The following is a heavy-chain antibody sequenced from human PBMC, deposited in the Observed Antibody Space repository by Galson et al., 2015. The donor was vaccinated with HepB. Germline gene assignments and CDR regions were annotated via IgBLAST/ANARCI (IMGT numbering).Heavy chain of an antibody. Sequence: QSGAEVKKPGEPLKISCKSSGYIFNMYWIGWVRQMPGKGLEWMGIIYPDDSETRYSPSFQGQVTISVDKSISTAYLQWSSLKASDTAVYYCARSESTYHYDGTGDFYFDYWGQGTLVSVSS. V-gene: IGHV5-51*01. J-gene: IGHJ4*02. CDR3: ARSESTYHYDGTGDFYFDY. CDR2: IYPDDSET. D-gene: IGHD3-22*01. CDR1: GYIFNMYW.